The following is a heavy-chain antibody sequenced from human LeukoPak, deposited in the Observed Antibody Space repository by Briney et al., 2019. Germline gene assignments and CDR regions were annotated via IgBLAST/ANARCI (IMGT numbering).Heavy chain of an antibody. D-gene: IGHD2-15*01. J-gene: IGHJ5*02. CDR2: IYTGGST. V-gene: IGHV4-61*02. CDR1: GASISSASYY. Sequence: SQTLSLTCSVSGASISSASYYWSWIRQSAGKGLEWIGRIYTGGSTNYNPSLKSRVTISVDTSKNQFSLKLSSVTAADTAVYYCAREYCSGGSCYFSSRWFDPWGQGTLVTVSS. CDR3: AREYCSGGSCYFSSRWFDP.